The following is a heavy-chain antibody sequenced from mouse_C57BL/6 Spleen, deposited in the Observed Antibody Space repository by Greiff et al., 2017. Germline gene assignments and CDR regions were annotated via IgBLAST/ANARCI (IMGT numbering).Heavy chain of an antibody. D-gene: IGHD1-1*01. CDR3: ARGSYYDWYFDV. CDR2: IYPGDGDT. V-gene: IGHV1-82*01. CDR1: GYAFSSSW. Sequence: QVQLQQSGPELVKPGASVKISCKASGYAFSSSWMNWVKQRPGKGLEWIGRIYPGDGDTNYNGKFKGKDTLTADKSSSTAYMQLSSLTSEDSAVYFCARGSYYDWYFDVWGTGTTVTVSS. J-gene: IGHJ1*03.